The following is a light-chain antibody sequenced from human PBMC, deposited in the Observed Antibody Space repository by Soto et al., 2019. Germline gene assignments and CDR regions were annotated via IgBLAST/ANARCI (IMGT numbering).Light chain of an antibody. Sequence: EIVLTQSPGTLSFSPGERATLSCRASQSVSSSYLAWYQQKPGQAPRLLIFDASSRATGISDRFSGSGSGTDFPLTISRLEPEDFAVYYSKQYGRSPWTFGLGTKVDIX. V-gene: IGKV3-20*01. CDR3: KQYGRSPWT. CDR2: DAS. J-gene: IGKJ1*01. CDR1: QSVSSSY.